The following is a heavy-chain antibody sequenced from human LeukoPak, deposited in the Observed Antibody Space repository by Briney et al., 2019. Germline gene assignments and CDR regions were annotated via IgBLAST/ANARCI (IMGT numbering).Heavy chain of an antibody. CDR1: GFTFSSYG. Sequence: GGSLRLSCAASGFTFSSYGMHWVRQAPGKGLEWVAVISYDGSNKYYADSVKGRFTISRDTSKNTLYLQVNSLRAEDTAVYYCVRDGGSGIDYWGQGTLVTVSS. CDR2: ISYDGSNK. CDR3: VRDGGSGIDY. D-gene: IGHD3-10*01. J-gene: IGHJ4*02. V-gene: IGHV3-30*03.